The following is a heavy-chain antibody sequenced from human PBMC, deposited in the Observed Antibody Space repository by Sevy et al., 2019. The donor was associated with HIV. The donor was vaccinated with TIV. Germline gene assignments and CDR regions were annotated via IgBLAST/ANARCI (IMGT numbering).Heavy chain of an antibody. CDR1: GYTFTSYD. CDR3: AGGGNGDFWSYEYYYYGMDV. CDR2: MSPNSGAT. Sequence: ASVKVYCEASGYTFTSYDINWVRQATGQGLEWMGWMSPNSGATGFAQKFQGRVTLTRNTSISTAYMAVTSLRSEDTAVYYCAGGGNGDFWSYEYYYYGMDVWGQGTTVTVSS. D-gene: IGHD3-3*01. J-gene: IGHJ6*01. V-gene: IGHV1-8*01.